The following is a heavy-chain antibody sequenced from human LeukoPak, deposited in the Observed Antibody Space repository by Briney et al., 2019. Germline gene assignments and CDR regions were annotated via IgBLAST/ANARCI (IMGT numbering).Heavy chain of an antibody. CDR3: ARGPIVLMVYAPDYYYYYMDV. J-gene: IGHJ6*03. D-gene: IGHD2-8*01. CDR1: GYTFTSYY. Sequence: ASVKVSCKASGYTFTSYYMHWVRQAPGQGLEWMGIINPSGGSTRYAQKFQGRVTMTRDMSTSTVYMELSSLRSEDTAVYYCARGPIVLMVYAPDYYYYYMDVWGKGTTVTVSS. CDR2: INPSGGST. V-gene: IGHV1-46*01.